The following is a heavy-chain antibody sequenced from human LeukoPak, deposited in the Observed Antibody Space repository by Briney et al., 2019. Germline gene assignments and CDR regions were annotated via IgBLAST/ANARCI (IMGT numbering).Heavy chain of an antibody. CDR1: GYTFSTYY. J-gene: IGHJ6*02. CDR2: INPSGGST. V-gene: IGHV1-46*01. CDR3: ARDRHGSGTYNYYGMDV. D-gene: IGHD3-10*01. Sequence: ASVKVSCKASGYTFSTYYMHWVRRAPGQGLEWMGIINPSGGSTTYAQKFQGRVTITRDTSTSTVYMEVSRLRSEDTAVYYCARDRHGSGTYNYYGMDVWGQGTTVTVSS.